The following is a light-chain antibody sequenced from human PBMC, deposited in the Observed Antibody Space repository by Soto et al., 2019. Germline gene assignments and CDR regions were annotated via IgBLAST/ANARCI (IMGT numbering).Light chain of an antibody. J-gene: IGKJ1*01. CDR3: HQSLSPAQT. CDR1: QKISSY. Sequence: DIQMTQSPLSLSASVGDTVTIACRASQKISSYLNWYQQRPGEAPKVLIYAATTLQGGAPSRFSGSGSGTDFTLAITSLRPEDFATYFCHQSLSPAQTFCLGTKVELK. V-gene: IGKV1-39*01. CDR2: AAT.